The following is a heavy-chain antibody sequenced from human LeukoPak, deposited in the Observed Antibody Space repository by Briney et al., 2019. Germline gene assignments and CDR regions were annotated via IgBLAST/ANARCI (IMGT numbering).Heavy chain of an antibody. V-gene: IGHV4-39*07. CDR2: IYYSGST. CDR3: ARGSAQQLVPLDY. D-gene: IGHD6-13*01. CDR1: GGSISSSSYY. Sequence: SETLSLTCTVSGGSISSSSYYWGWIRQPPGKGLEWIGSIYYSGSTYYNPSLKSRVTISVDTSKNQFSLKLRSVTAADTAVYYCARGSAQQLVPLDYWGQGTLVTVSS. J-gene: IGHJ4*02.